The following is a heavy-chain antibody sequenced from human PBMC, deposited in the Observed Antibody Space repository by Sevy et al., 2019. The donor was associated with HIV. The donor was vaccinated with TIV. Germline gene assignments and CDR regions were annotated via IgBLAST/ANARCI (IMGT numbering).Heavy chain of an antibody. V-gene: IGHV4-39*01. CDR3: ANTRYNWNYGGPFDY. J-gene: IGHJ4*02. Sequence: SETLSLTCTVSGGSISSSSYYWGWIRQPPGKGLEWIGSIYYSGSTYYNPSLKSRVTISVDTSKNQFSLKLSSVTAADTAVYYCANTRYNWNYGGPFDYWGQGTLVTVSS. D-gene: IGHD1-7*01. CDR1: GGSISSSSYY. CDR2: IYYSGST.